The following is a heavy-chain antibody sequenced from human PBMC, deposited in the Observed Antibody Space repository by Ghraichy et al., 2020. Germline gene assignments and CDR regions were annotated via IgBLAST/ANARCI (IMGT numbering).Heavy chain of an antibody. D-gene: IGHD3-3*01. V-gene: IGHV3-23*01. J-gene: IGHJ6*02. CDR2: ISGSGGST. CDR3: AKDHYDFWSALGYGMDV. Sequence: GESLRLSCAASGFTFSSYAMSWVRQAPGKGLEWVSAISGSGGSTYYADSVKGRFTISRDNSKNTLYLQMNSLRAEDTAVYYCAKDHYDFWSALGYGMDVWGQGTTVTVSS. CDR1: GFTFSSYA.